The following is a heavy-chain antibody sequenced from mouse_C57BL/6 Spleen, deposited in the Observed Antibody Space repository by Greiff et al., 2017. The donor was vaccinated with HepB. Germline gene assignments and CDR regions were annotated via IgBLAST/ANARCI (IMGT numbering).Heavy chain of an antibody. V-gene: IGHV5-6*02. CDR3: ARKTRGAMDD. CDR1: GFTFSSYG. J-gene: IGHJ4*01. CDR2: ISSGGSYT. Sequence: EVKLVESGGDLVKPGGSLKLSCAASGFTFSSYGMSWVRQTPDKRLEWVATISSGGSYTYYPDSVKGRFTISRDNAKNTLYLQMSSLKSEDTAMYYCARKTRGAMDDWGQGTSVTVSS.